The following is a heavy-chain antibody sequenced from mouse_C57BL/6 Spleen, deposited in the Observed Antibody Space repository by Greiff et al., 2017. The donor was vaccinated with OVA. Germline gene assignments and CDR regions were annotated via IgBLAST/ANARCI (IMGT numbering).Heavy chain of an antibody. CDR1: GYTFTDYN. Sequence: SGPELVKPGASVKMSCKASGYTFTDYNMHWVKQSHGKSLEWIGDINPNNGGTSYNQKFKGKATLTVNKSSSTAYMELRSLTSEDSAVYYCARSSLYYDSPWYFDVWGTGTTVTVSS. CDR3: ARSSLYYDSPWYFDV. V-gene: IGHV1-22*01. CDR2: INPNNGGT. J-gene: IGHJ1*03. D-gene: IGHD2-4*01.